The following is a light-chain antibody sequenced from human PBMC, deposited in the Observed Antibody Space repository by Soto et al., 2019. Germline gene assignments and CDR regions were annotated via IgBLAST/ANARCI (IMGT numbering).Light chain of an antibody. Sequence: QSALTQPASVSGSLGQSITISCTGTSSDIGGYNYVSWYQHHPGKAPKLMIYEVSNRPSGDSNRFSGSKSGNTASLTISGLQAEDEADYYCGSKAGSNKHVVFGGGTKLTVL. CDR3: GSKAGSNKHVV. J-gene: IGLJ2*01. V-gene: IGLV2-14*01. CDR1: SSDIGGYNY. CDR2: EVS.